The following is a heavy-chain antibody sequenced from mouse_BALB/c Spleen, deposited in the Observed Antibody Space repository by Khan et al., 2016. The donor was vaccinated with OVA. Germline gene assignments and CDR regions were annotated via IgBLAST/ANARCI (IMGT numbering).Heavy chain of an antibody. V-gene: IGHV3-2*02. CDR1: GYSITSGYG. CDR3: ARTARIRY. J-gene: IGHJ2*01. Sequence: EVQLVESGPGLVQPSQSLSLPCTVTGYSITSGYGWNWLRPFPGNKLEWMGYISYSGSTDYNPSLKSRISITPDTSKNQFFLQLNSLTTKDTATYYCARTARIRYWGQGTTLTVSS. D-gene: IGHD1-2*01. CDR2: ISYSGST.